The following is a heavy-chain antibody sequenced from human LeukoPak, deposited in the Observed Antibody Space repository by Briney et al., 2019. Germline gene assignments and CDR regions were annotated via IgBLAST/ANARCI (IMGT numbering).Heavy chain of an antibody. CDR1: GGFFSSFY. CDR3: ARDTSLGMPQWFDP. Sequence: SETLSLTCTVSGGFFSSFYWSWIRQPPGKGLEWIAYIYNTDNTKYNPSLKSRATISVDTSKHQISLKLRSVTAADTVIYYCARDTSLGMPQWFDPWGQGALVTVSS. V-gene: IGHV4-59*01. D-gene: IGHD2-2*01. CDR2: IYNTDNT. J-gene: IGHJ5*02.